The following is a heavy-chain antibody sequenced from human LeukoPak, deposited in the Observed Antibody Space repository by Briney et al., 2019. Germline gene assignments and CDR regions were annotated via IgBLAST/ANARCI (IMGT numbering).Heavy chain of an antibody. CDR2: IIPILGIA. D-gene: IGHD1-20*01. J-gene: IGHJ4*02. V-gene: IGHV1-69*04. Sequence: GASVKVSCKASGGTFSSYTISWVRQAPGQGLEWMGRIIPILGIANYAQKFQGRVTITADESTSTAYMELSSLRSEDTAVYYCARDREVTGTTVGLDYWGQGTLVTVSS. CDR3: ARDREVTGTTVGLDY. CDR1: GGTFSSYT.